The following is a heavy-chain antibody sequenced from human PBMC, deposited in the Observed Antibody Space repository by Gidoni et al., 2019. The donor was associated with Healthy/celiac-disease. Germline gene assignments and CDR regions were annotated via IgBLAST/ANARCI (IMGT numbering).Heavy chain of an antibody. CDR1: GFPASRNY. CDR2: IYSGGST. V-gene: IGHV3-66*02. CDR3: ARGPSYAFDI. Sequence: EVQLVEPGGGLVQPGGSLRLSCAASGFPASRNYMSWVRQAPGKGLGWVSVIYSGGSTYYADSVKGRFTISRDNSKNTLYLQMNSLRAEDTAVYYCARGPSYAFDIWGQGTMVTVSS. J-gene: IGHJ3*02. D-gene: IGHD2-2*01.